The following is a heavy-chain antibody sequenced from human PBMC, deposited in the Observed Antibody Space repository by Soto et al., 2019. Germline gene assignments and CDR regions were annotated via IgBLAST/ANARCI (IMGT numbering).Heavy chain of an antibody. J-gene: IGHJ4*02. CDR3: VSPEGYYDSSGYTLDY. D-gene: IGHD3-22*01. V-gene: IGHV4-39*01. CDR2: MFYSGNT. CDR1: GDSISSSTYY. Sequence: SETLSLTCTVSGDSISSSTYYWGWIRQPPGKGLEWIGSMFYSGNTYYNPSLKSRVTLSIDTSKNQFSLTLNSVTAADTAVYYCVSPEGYYDSSGYTLDYWGQGTLVTVSS.